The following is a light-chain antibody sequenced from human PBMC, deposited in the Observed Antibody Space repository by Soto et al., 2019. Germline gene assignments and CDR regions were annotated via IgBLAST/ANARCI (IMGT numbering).Light chain of an antibody. CDR1: QSISSY. CDR3: QQSYSTLPFT. J-gene: IGKJ4*01. CDR2: AAS. V-gene: IGKV1-39*01. Sequence: DIQMTQSPSSLSASVGDRVTITCRASQSISSYLNWYQQKPGKAPKLLIYAASSLQSGVPSRFSGSGSGTDFTLTISSLQPEDFATYYCQQSYSTLPFTFGGGTKVDIK.